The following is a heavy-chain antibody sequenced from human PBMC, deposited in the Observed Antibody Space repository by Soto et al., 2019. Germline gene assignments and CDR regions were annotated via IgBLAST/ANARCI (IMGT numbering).Heavy chain of an antibody. CDR3: ARGKNRVRGVIITDLPEGMDV. J-gene: IGHJ6*02. CDR2: IYHSGST. CDR1: GGSIISSNW. Sequence: SETLSLTCAVSGGSIISSNWWSWVRQPPGKGLEWIGEIYHSGSTNYNPSLKSRVTISVDKSKNQFSLKLSSVTAADTAVYYCARGKNRVRGVIITDLPEGMDVWGQGTTVTVSS. D-gene: IGHD3-10*01. V-gene: IGHV4-4*02.